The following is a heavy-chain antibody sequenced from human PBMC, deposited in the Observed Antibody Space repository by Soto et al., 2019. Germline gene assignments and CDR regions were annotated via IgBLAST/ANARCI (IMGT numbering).Heavy chain of an antibody. D-gene: IGHD6-13*01. J-gene: IGHJ4*02. V-gene: IGHV1-18*01. CDR1: GYTFTSYG. CDR3: AVRRIRIAAAAPPDY. Sequence: ASVKVSCKASGYTFTSYGISWVRQAPGQGLEWMGWISAYNGNTNYAQKLQGRVTMTTDTSTSTAYMELRSLRSDDTAVYYCAVRRIRIAAAAPPDYWGQGTLVTVSS. CDR2: ISAYNGNT.